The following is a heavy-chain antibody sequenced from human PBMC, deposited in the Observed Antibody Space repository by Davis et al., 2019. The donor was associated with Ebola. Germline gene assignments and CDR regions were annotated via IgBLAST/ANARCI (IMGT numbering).Heavy chain of an antibody. Sequence: GESLKISCAASGFTFSDYGMSWVRQAPGKGLEWVSGVTGSSDRYYADSVKGRFTISRDNSKKTVHLEMNSLRAEDTAVYYCARSTVWYYFDYWGQGTLVTVSS. V-gene: IGHV3-23*01. J-gene: IGHJ4*02. D-gene: IGHD1-14*01. CDR1: GFTFSDYG. CDR3: ARSTVWYYFDY. CDR2: VTGSSDR.